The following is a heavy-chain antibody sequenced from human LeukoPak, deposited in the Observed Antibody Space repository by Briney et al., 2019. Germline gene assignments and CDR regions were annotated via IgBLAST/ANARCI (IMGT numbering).Heavy chain of an antibody. CDR1: GFSLTTSGVG. CDR2: VYWDDDE. J-gene: IGHJ4*02. V-gene: IGHV2-5*02. CDR3: AHKNWDDGIF. Sequence: GSGPTLVKPTQTLTLTCTFSGFSLTTSGVGVGWIRQPPGKALEWLALVYWDDDERYTPSLRTRVTITKDTSKNQVVLTMTNMDPEDTATYYCAHKNWDDGIFWGQGLLVTVSS. D-gene: IGHD2-15*01.